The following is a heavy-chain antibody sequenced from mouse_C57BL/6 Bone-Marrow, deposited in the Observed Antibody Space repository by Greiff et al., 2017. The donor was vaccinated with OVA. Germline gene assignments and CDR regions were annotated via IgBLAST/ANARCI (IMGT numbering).Heavy chain of an antibody. Sequence: QVQLKQSGAELVRPGTSVKVSCKASGYAFTNYLIEWVKQRPGQGLEWIGVINPGSGGTNYNEKFKGKATLTADKSSSTAYMQLRSLTSEDSAVYFCATHYDNLIAYWGQGTLVTVSA. V-gene: IGHV1-54*01. CDR2: INPGSGGT. CDR3: ATHYDNLIAY. J-gene: IGHJ3*01. CDR1: GYAFTNYL. D-gene: IGHD2-1*01.